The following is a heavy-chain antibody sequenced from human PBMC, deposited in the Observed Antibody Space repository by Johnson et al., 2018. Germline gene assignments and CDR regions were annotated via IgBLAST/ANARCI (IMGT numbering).Heavy chain of an antibody. Sequence: EVQLVETGGGLVQPGRSLRLSCTASGFTFGDYAMSWFRQAPGKGLEWVGFIRSKAYGGTSAYAASVKGRFTIPRDDSKSIAYLQMNSLKTEDTAVYYCTRHRYSYADYGRDVWGQGTTVTVSS. J-gene: IGHJ6*02. V-gene: IGHV3-49*03. D-gene: IGHD5-18*01. CDR1: GFTFGDYA. CDR2: IRSKAYGGTS. CDR3: TRHRYSYADYGRDV.